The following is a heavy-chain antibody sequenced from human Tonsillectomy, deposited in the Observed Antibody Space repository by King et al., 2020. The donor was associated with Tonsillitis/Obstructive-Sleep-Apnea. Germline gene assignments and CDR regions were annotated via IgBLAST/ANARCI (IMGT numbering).Heavy chain of an antibody. CDR3: ARQREYYDFWSGYAGTYYYYYMDV. V-gene: IGHV4-59*01. D-gene: IGHD3-3*01. J-gene: IGHJ6*03. CDR2: IYYSGST. Sequence: QLQESGPGLVKPSETLSLTCTVSGGSISSYYWSWIRQPPGKGLEWIGYIYYSGSTNYNPSLTSRVTISVYTSKNQFSLKLSYVTAADTAVYYCARQREYYDFWSGYAGTYYYYYMDVWGKGTTVTVSS. CDR1: GGSISSYY.